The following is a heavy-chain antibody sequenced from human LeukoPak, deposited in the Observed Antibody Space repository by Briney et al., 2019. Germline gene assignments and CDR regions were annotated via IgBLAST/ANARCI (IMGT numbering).Heavy chain of an antibody. CDR1: GDIVSSNSVT. CDR2: TYYRSTWYN. D-gene: IGHD2-2*01. CDR3: ARRLTQYDCFDP. J-gene: IGHJ5*02. Sequence: SQTLSLTCAISGDIVSSNSVTWHWIRQSPARGLEWLGRTYYRSTWYNDYAVSVRGRITVNPDTSKNQFSLHLNSVTPEDTAVYYCARRLTQYDCFDPWGQGILVTVSS. V-gene: IGHV6-1*01.